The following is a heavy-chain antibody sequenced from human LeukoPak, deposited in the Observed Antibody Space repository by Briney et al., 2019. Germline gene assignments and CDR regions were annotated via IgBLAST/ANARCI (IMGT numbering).Heavy chain of an antibody. CDR1: GGSISTYY. J-gene: IGHJ5*02. V-gene: IGHV4-59*08. Sequence: SETLSLTCTVSGGSISTYYWSWIRQPPGKGLEYIGYIYYSGSTNYNPSLKSRVTISVDTSKNQFSLKLTSVTAADTAVYYCARHKYVGANPRFDPWGQGTLVTVSS. D-gene: IGHD1-26*01. CDR2: IYYSGST. CDR3: ARHKYVGANPRFDP.